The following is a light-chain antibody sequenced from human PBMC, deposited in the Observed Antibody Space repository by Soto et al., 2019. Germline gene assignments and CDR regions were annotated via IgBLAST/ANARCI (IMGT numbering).Light chain of an antibody. CDR1: RSDVGGYNY. CDR3: SSYTRSSTYV. J-gene: IGLJ1*01. Sequence: QSALTQPASVSGSPGQSITISCTGTRSDVGGYNYVYWHQQHPGKAPKLMIYDVTNRPSGVSDRFSGSKSGNTASLTISGLQAEDEADYYCSSYTRSSTYVFCAGTKLTVL. CDR2: DVT. V-gene: IGLV2-14*01.